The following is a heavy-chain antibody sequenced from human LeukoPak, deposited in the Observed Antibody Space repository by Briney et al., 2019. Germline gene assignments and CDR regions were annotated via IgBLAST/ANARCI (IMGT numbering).Heavy chain of an antibody. CDR1: GGTFSTYD. J-gene: IGHJ4*02. D-gene: IGHD3-22*01. CDR2: VIPMFGTA. V-gene: IGHV1-69*06. Sequence: SVKVSCKASGGTFSTYDISWVRQAPGQGLEWMGWVIPMFGTADYAQKFQGRVTITADKSTSTAYMELSSLRSEDTAVYYCTRHYDSSGYPSLNYFDYWGQGTLVTVSS. CDR3: TRHYDSSGYPSLNYFDY.